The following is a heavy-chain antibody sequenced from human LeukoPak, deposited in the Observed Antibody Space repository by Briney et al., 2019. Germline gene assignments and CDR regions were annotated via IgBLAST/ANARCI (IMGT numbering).Heavy chain of an antibody. V-gene: IGHV1-8*01. CDR1: GYTFTSYD. J-gene: IGHJ4*02. D-gene: IGHD3-10*01. CDR3: ARDGFLGSFDY. CDR2: MNPNSGNT. Sequence: ASVKVSCKASGYTFTSYDINWVRQATGQGLEWMGWMNPNSGNTGYAQKFQGRVTMTTDTSTSTAYMELRSLRSDDTAVYYCARDGFLGSFDYWGQGTLVTVSS.